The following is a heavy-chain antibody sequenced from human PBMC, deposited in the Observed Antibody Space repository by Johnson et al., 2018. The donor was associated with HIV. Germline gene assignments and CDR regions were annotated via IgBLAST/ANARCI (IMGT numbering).Heavy chain of an antibody. J-gene: IGHJ3*02. CDR2: INWNGGST. CDR1: GFTFGDYA. Sequence: VQLVESGGGVVQPGRSLRLSCAASGFTFGDYAMSWFRQAPGKGLEWVSGINWNGGSTGYADSVKGRFTISRDNAKNSLYLQMNSLRAEDTAVYYCARPDSSSARAHDAFDIWGQGTMVTVSS. CDR3: ARPDSSSARAHDAFDI. D-gene: IGHD6-6*01. V-gene: IGHV3-20*04.